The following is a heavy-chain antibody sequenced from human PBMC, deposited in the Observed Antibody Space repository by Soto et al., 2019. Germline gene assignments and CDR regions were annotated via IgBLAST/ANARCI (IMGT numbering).Heavy chain of an antibody. CDR2: IIPISGTA. V-gene: IGHV1-69*01. CDR3: ARPNGRGGYHFHY. Sequence: QVQLVQSGAEVKKPGSSVKVSCKASGGTFSSYAISWVRQAPRQGREWMGVIIPISGTANYAQQFQGRVTITADESTSTAYMELSSLSSEDTAVYYCARPNGRGGYHFHYWGQGTLVTVSS. D-gene: IGHD5-12*01. J-gene: IGHJ4*02. CDR1: GGTFSSYA.